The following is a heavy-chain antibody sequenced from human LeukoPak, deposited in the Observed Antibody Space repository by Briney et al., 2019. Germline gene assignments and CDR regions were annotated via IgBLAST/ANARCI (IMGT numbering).Heavy chain of an antibody. V-gene: IGHV3-21*01. CDR1: GFTFSTYS. D-gene: IGHD2-2*01. CDR3: ARDDCRTTSCRKPLDY. CDR2: ISDVSTYI. J-gene: IGHJ4*02. Sequence: GGSLRLSCAASGFTFSTYSMNWVRQAPGKGLEWVSSISDVSTYIYYADSVEGRFTISRDNAKNSLYLQMNSLRDEDTAVYYCARDDCRTTSCRKPLDYCGQGTLVTVSS.